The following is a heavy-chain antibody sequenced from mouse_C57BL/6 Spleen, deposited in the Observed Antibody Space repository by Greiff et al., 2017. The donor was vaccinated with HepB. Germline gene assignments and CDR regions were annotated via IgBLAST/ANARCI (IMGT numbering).Heavy chain of an antibody. D-gene: IGHD1-1*02. J-gene: IGHJ2*01. V-gene: IGHV1-82*01. CDR1: GYAFSSSW. CDR3: AREIWSY. Sequence: QVQLKESGPELVKPGASVKISCKASGYAFSSSWMNWVKQRPGKGLEWIGRIYPGDGDTNYNGKFKGKATLTADKSSSTAYMQLSSLTSEDSAVYFCAREIWSYWGQGTTLTVSS. CDR2: IYPGDGDT.